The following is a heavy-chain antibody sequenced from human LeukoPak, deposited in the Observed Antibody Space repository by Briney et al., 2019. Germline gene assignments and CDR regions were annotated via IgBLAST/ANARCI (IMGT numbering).Heavy chain of an antibody. D-gene: IGHD3-3*01. V-gene: IGHV3-7*01. CDR1: GFTFSDYY. CDR3: ARDFTPYYDFWSGYYTGGNYFDY. Sequence: PGGSLRLSCAASGFTFSDYYMSWVRQAPGKGLEWVANIKQDGSEKYYVDSVKGRFTISRDNAKNSLYLQMNSLRAEDTAVYYCARDFTPYYDFWSGYYTGGNYFDYWGQGTLVTVSS. CDR2: IKQDGSEK. J-gene: IGHJ4*02.